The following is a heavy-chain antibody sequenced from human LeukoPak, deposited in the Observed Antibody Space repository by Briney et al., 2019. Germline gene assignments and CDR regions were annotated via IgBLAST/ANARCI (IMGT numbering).Heavy chain of an antibody. Sequence: SETLSLTCTVSGGSISSYYWSWIRQPPGKGLEWIGYIYYSGSTNYNPSLKSRVTISVDTSKNQFSLKLSSVTAADTAVYYCARGGDDYGDYGWFDPWGQGTLVTVSS. D-gene: IGHD4-17*01. V-gene: IGHV4-59*12. CDR1: GGSISSYY. J-gene: IGHJ5*02. CDR2: IYYSGST. CDR3: ARGGDDYGDYGWFDP.